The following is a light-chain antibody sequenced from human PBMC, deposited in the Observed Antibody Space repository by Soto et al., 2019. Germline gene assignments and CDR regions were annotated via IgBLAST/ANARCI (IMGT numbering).Light chain of an antibody. CDR1: QSVDSW. V-gene: IGKV3-15*01. CDR2: GAS. J-gene: IGKJ1*01. Sequence: EIVMTQSPATLSVSPGERATLSCRASQSVDSWLGWYQQKPGQAPRLLIYGASARATGIPARFSGSGSGTEFTLTINSLQSEDFAVYYCQQYQNLWTFGQGTKVDIK. CDR3: QQYQNLWT.